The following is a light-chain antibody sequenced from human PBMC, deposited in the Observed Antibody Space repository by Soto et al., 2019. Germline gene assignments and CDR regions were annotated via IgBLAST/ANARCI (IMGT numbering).Light chain of an antibody. CDR3: QQYGGSRHT. CDR2: GAS. J-gene: IGKJ1*01. CDR1: QSVSSY. Sequence: EIVLAQSPGTLSLSPGERATLSCRASQSVSSYLAWYQQKPGQAPRLLIYGASRRATGSPNRFSASGSGTGFILAVSTLEPGAFAVYYCQQYGGSRHTFGHGTRVLLK. V-gene: IGKV3-20*01.